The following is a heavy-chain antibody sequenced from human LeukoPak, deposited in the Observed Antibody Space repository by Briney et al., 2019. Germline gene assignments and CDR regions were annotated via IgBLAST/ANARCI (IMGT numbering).Heavy chain of an antibody. CDR3: ARAPNYYDSSGYYYWFDP. V-gene: IGHV1-2*02. CDR2: INPNSGGT. Sequence: ASVKVSRKASGYTFTGYYMHWVRQAPGQGLEWMGWINPNSGGTNYAQKFQGRVTMTRDTSISTAYMELSRLRSDDTAVYYCARAPNYYDSSGYYYWFDPWGQGTLVTVSS. CDR1: GYTFTGYY. J-gene: IGHJ5*02. D-gene: IGHD3-22*01.